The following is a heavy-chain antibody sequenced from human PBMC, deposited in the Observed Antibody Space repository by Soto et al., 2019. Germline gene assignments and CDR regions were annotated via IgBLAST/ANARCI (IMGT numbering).Heavy chain of an antibody. J-gene: IGHJ6*02. D-gene: IGHD2-2*01. Sequence: ASVKVSCKASGYTFTSCYMHWVRQAPGRGLEWMGIINPSGGSTSYAQKFQGRVTMTRDTSTSTVYMELSSLRSEDTAVYYCARDRIVVVPAATSITNYYYYYYGMDVWGQGTTVTVSS. V-gene: IGHV1-46*01. CDR3: ARDRIVVVPAATSITNYYYYYYGMDV. CDR1: GYTFTSCY. CDR2: INPSGGST.